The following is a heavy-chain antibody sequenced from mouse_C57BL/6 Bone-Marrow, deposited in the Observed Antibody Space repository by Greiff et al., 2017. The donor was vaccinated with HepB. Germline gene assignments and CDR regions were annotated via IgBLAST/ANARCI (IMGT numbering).Heavy chain of an antibody. Sequence: QVQLQQPGAELVKPGASVKLSCKASGYTFTSYWMHWVKQRPGPGLEWIGRIDPNSGGTKYNEKFKSKATLTIDKPSSTAYMQLNSLTSEDSAVYYCARNHYGSSYNYFDYWGQGTTLTVSS. D-gene: IGHD1-1*01. CDR1: GYTFTSYW. CDR3: ARNHYGSSYNYFDY. V-gene: IGHV1-72*01. J-gene: IGHJ2*01. CDR2: IDPNSGGT.